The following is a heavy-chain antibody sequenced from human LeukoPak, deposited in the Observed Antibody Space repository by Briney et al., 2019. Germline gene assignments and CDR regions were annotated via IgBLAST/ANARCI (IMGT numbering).Heavy chain of an antibody. D-gene: IGHD3-22*01. J-gene: IGHJ4*02. Sequence: TGGSLRLSCAASGFTFSSYWMHWVRQAPGNGLEWVSLISWDGGSTYYADSVKGRFTISRDNSKNSLYLQMNSLRTEDTALYYCAKAGYYYDSSGYYFDYWGQGTLVTVSS. CDR3: AKAGYYYDSSGYYFDY. CDR1: GFTFSSYW. CDR2: ISWDGGST. V-gene: IGHV3-43*01.